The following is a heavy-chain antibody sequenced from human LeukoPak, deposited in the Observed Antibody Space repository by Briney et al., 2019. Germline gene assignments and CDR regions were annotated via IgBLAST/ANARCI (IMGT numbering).Heavy chain of an antibody. J-gene: IGHJ6*02. V-gene: IGHV1-18*01. Sequence: ASVKVSCKASGYTFTSYDISWVRQAPGQGLEWMGWISAYNGNTNYAQKLQGRVTMTTDTSTSTAYMELRSLRSDDTAVYYCAREVATIYYYGMDVWGQGTTVTVSS. CDR1: GYTFTSYD. CDR3: AREVATIYYYGMDV. D-gene: IGHD5-12*01. CDR2: ISAYNGNT.